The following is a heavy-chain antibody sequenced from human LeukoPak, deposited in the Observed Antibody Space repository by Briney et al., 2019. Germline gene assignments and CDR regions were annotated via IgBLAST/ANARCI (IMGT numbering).Heavy chain of an antibody. J-gene: IGHJ4*02. V-gene: IGHV4-59*01. CDR2: VYYSGST. D-gene: IGHD3-10*01. CDR1: GGSISSYY. CDR3: ASRGVVRGVSYYFDY. Sequence: SETLSLTCTVSGGSISSYYWSWIRLPPGKGLEWIGYVYYSGSTKYNPSLRSRVTISVDTSKNQFSLKLSSVTAADTAVYYCASRGVVRGVSYYFDYWGQGTLVTVSS.